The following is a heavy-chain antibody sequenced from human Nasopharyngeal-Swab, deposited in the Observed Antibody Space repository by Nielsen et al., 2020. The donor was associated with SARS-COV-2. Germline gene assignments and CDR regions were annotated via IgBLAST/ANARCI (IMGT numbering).Heavy chain of an antibody. V-gene: IGHV3-73*01. CDR2: IVDKDHNYAT. J-gene: IGHJ4*02. CDR3: TTDFYFDY. CDR1: GFFFIASA. Sequence: GGSLRLSCSASGFFFIASAIHWVRQSSGKVLEWVGRIVDKDHNYATPYGASVQGSFTISRDDSKNTAFLQMDSLKTEDTALYYCTTDFYFDYWGQGTLVTVSS.